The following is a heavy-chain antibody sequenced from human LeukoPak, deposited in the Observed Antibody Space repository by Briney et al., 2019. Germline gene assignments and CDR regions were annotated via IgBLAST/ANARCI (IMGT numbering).Heavy chain of an antibody. CDR1: GFTFTDYG. V-gene: IGHV3-30*18. Sequence: PGGSLKLSCAASGFTFTDYGMQWVRQAPGKGLECVAVISYDGTRKFYADSVKDRFTIFRDTSKNTVYLQMNTLRAEDTAVYYCAKDQLSGVRYFDWLLPADQWGQGTRVTVSS. D-gene: IGHD3-9*01. J-gene: IGHJ4*02. CDR2: ISYDGTRK. CDR3: AKDQLSGVRYFDWLLPADQ.